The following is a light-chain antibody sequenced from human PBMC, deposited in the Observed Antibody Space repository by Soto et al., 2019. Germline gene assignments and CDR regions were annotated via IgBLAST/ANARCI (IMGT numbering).Light chain of an antibody. CDR1: SSDVGSYNF. CDR3: CTFAGRYSYV. J-gene: IGLJ1*01. CDR2: DVA. Sequence: QSALTQPRSVSGSPGQSVTISCTGTSSDVGSYNFVSWHQQHPGKAPKLMIYDVAKRPSGVPDRFSGSKSGNTVSLTISGLQAEDEADYYCCTFAGRYSYVFGSGTKVTVL. V-gene: IGLV2-11*01.